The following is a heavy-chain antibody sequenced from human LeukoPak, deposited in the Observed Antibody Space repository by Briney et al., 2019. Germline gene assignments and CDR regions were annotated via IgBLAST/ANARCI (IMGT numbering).Heavy chain of an antibody. CDR2: ISGSGGST. CDR1: GFTFSSYA. V-gene: IGHV3-23*01. Sequence: AGGSLRLSCAASGFTFSSYAMSWVRQAPGKGLEWVSAISGSGGSTYYADSVKGRFTISRDNSKNTLYLQMSSLRAEDTAVYYCAKVSKGADDYVWGSYRAGYYFDYWGQGTLVTVSP. D-gene: IGHD3-16*02. CDR3: AKVSKGADDYVWGSYRAGYYFDY. J-gene: IGHJ4*02.